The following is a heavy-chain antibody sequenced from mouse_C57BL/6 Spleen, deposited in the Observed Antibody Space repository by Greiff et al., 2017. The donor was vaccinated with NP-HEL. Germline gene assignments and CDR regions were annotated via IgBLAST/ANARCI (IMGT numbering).Heavy chain of an antibody. CDR2: IDPENGDT. J-gene: IGHJ4*01. CDR1: GFNIKDDY. CDR3: TTTGYYAMDY. V-gene: IGHV14-4*01. D-gene: IGHD4-1*01. Sequence: EVKLMESGAELVRPGASVKLSCTASGFNIKDDYMHWVKQRPEQGLEWIGWIDPENGDTEYAPKFQGKATITADTSSNTAYLQLSSLTSEDTAVYYCTTTGYYAMDYWGQGTSVTVSS.